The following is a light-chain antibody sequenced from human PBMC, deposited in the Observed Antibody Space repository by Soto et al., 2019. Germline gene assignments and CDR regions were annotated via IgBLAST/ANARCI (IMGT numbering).Light chain of an antibody. CDR2: EVN. Sequence: QSALTQPAPVSGSPGQSITFSCTGTSSDIGVYNYVSWYQQHPGKAPKLMIYEVNNRPSGVSNRFSGSKSGNTASLTISGLQAEDEADYYCSSYTTSNTYVFGTGTKLTVL. CDR1: SSDIGVYNY. CDR3: SSYTTSNTYV. V-gene: IGLV2-14*01. J-gene: IGLJ1*01.